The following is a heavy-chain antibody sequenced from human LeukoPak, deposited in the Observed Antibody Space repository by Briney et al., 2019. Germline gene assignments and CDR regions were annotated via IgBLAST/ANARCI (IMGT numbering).Heavy chain of an antibody. D-gene: IGHD3-10*01. CDR3: ARIYYFGDNNWRYFDN. CDR1: GFTFNSYW. J-gene: IGHJ4*02. CDR2: IDPDGSEK. Sequence: PGGSLRLSCAASGFTFNSYWMSWVRQAPGKGLEWVANIDPDGSEKQYGDSVKGRFTTSRDNAKSSLYPQMNSLRAEDTAIYYCARIYYFGDNNWRYFDNWGQGTLVTVSS. V-gene: IGHV3-7*01.